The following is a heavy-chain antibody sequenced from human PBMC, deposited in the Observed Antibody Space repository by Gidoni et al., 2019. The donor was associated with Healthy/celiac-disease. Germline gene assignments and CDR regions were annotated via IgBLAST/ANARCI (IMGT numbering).Heavy chain of an antibody. D-gene: IGHD2-21*02. CDR2: INHSGST. CDR1: GGSFSGYY. Sequence: QVQLQQWGAGLLKPSETLSLTCAVYGGSFSGYYWSWIRQPPGKGLEWIGEINHSGSTNYNPSLKSRVTISVDTSKNQFSLKLSSVTAADTAVYYCARGVDIVVVTAIRNTRGAFDIWGQGTMVTVSS. J-gene: IGHJ3*02. CDR3: ARGVDIVVVTAIRNTRGAFDI. V-gene: IGHV4-34*01.